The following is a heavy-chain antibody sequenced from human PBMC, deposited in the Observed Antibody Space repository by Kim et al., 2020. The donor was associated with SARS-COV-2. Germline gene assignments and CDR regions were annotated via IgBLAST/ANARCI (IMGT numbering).Heavy chain of an antibody. CDR1: GFTFSSYA. J-gene: IGHJ6*02. V-gene: IGHV3-33*06. D-gene: IGHD3-10*01. CDR3: AKGGVRGVISDYYYGMDV. CDR2: IWYDGSNK. Sequence: GGSLRLSCAASGFTFSSYAMHWVRQAPGKGLEWVAVIWYDGSNKYYADSVKGRFTISRDNSKNTLYLQMNSLRAEDTSVYYCAKGGVRGVISDYYYGMDVWVQGTSVSFTS.